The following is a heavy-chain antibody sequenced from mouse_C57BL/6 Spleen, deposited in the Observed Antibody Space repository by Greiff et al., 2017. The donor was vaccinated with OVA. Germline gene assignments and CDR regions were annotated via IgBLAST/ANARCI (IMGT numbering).Heavy chain of an antibody. Sequence: EVKLVESGGGLVKPGGSLKLSCAASGFPFSDYGMHWVRQAPEKGLEWVAYISSGSSTIYYADTVKGRFTISRDNAKNTLFLQMTSLRSEDTAMYYCARGYDYDEGYFDYWGQGTTLTVSS. D-gene: IGHD2-4*01. J-gene: IGHJ2*01. CDR1: GFPFSDYG. CDR2: ISSGSSTI. CDR3: ARGYDYDEGYFDY. V-gene: IGHV5-17*01.